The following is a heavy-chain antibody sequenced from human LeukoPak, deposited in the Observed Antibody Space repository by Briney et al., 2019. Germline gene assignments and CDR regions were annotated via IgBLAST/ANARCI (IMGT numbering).Heavy chain of an antibody. Sequence: SETPSLTCAVSGGSISSYDYYWSWIRQPPGKGLEWIGYIYYSGSTYYNPSLKSRVTISVDTSKNQFSLNLSSVTAADTAVYYCARDRGYYDSSGYYSWGQGTLVTVSS. J-gene: IGHJ5*02. CDR1: GGSISSYDYY. CDR3: ARDRGYYDSSGYYS. V-gene: IGHV4-30-4*01. CDR2: IYYSGST. D-gene: IGHD3-22*01.